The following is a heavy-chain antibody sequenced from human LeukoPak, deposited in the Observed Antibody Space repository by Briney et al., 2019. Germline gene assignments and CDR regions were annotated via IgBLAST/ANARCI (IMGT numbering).Heavy chain of an antibody. CDR1: GYTFTGYY. Sequence: GASVKVSCKASGYTFTGYYMHWVRQAPGQGLEWMGIINPTGGSTIYAQKFQGRVTMTRDTSTSTVYMELSSLRSDDTAVYYCARTAARRFDYWGQGTLVTVSS. D-gene: IGHD6-6*01. CDR3: ARTAARRFDY. V-gene: IGHV1-46*01. CDR2: INPTGGST. J-gene: IGHJ4*02.